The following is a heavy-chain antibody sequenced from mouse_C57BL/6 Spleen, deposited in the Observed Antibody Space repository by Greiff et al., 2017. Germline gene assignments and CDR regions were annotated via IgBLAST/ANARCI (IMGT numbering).Heavy chain of an antibody. Sequence: EVQLQQSGAELVKPGASVKLSCTASGFNIKDYYMHWVKQRTEQGLEWIGRIDPEDGETKYAPKFPGKATITADTSSNTAYLQLSSLTSEDTAVYYCAREQSLVGYWGQGTTLTVSS. CDR1: GFNIKDYY. CDR2: IDPEDGET. J-gene: IGHJ2*01. CDR3: AREQSLVGY. V-gene: IGHV14-2*01. D-gene: IGHD1-1*01.